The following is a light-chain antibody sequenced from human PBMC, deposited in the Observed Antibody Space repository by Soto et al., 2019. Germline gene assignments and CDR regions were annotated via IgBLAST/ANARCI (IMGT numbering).Light chain of an antibody. J-gene: IGLJ2*01. Sequence: SYELTQSPSVSVSPGQTASITCSGDKLGDKDVCWYQQKPGQSPVLVIYQDRKRPSGIPERFSGSNSGYTATLTNSGTQAMDEADYYCQAWDSSTAIFGGGTKLTVL. CDR2: QDR. CDR1: KLGDKD. V-gene: IGLV3-1*01. CDR3: QAWDSSTAI.